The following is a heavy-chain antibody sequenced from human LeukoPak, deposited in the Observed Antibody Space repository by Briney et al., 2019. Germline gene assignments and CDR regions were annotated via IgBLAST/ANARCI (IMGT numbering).Heavy chain of an antibody. D-gene: IGHD1-26*01. CDR1: GGSISSYY. V-gene: IGHV4-59*08. Sequence: SETLSLTCTVSGGSISSYYWSWIRQPPGKGLEWIGYIYYSGSTNYNPSLKSRVTISVDTSKNQFSLKLSSVTAADTAVYYCASLSIVGAKSVWFDPWGQGTLVTVSS. CDR3: ASLSIVGAKSVWFDP. J-gene: IGHJ5*02. CDR2: IYYSGST.